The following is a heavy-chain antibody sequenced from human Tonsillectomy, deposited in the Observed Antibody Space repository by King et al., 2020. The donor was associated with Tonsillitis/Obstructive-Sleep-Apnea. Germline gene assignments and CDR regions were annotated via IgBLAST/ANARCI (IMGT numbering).Heavy chain of an antibody. Sequence: QLVQSGAEVKKPGESLKISCKGSGYSFTAYWIGWVRQMPGKGLEWMGIIYPGDSDIRYSPSFQGQVTIPADKSISTAYLQWSSQKAWDSAMYYCARHEQQQTLCDYWGQGTLVTVSS. CDR1: GYSFTAYW. CDR3: ARHEQQQTLCDY. V-gene: IGHV5-51*01. D-gene: IGHD6-13*01. J-gene: IGHJ4*02. CDR2: IYPGDSDI.